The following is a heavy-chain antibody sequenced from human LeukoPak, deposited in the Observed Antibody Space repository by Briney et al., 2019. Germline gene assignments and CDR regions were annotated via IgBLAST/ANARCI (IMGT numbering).Heavy chain of an antibody. Sequence: GGSLRLSCAASGFTFTGYSMHWVRQTAGKGLVWVSRINPEGSSTTYADSVKGRFTLSRDNSNNTVYLQMNSLRNEDTALYYCARDRYFYGSGSYAVIWGQGTMVTVSS. CDR1: GFTFTGYS. D-gene: IGHD3-10*01. CDR3: ARDRYFYGSGSYAVI. CDR2: INPEGSST. J-gene: IGHJ3*02. V-gene: IGHV3-74*01.